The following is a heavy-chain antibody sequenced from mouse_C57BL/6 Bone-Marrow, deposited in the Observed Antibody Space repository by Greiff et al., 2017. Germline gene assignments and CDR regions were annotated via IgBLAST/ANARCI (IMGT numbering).Heavy chain of an antibody. J-gene: IGHJ4*01. D-gene: IGHD1-1*01. Sequence: VKVVASGGGLVQPGGSLSLSCAASGFTFPDYYMSWVRQPPGKALEWLGFIRNKANGYTTEYSASVKGRFTISRDNSQSILYLQMNALRAEDSATYYCARYGPYYYGSSYDAMDYWGQGTSVTVSS. CDR2: IRNKANGYTT. CDR1: GFTFPDYY. CDR3: ARYGPYYYGSSYDAMDY. V-gene: IGHV7-3*01.